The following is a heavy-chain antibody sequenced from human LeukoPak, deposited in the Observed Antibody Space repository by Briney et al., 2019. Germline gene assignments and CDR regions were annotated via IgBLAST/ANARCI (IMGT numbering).Heavy chain of an antibody. CDR3: ARDSRVGGCGLGCYYMDV. V-gene: IGHV1-2*02. Sequence: ASVKVSCKASGYTFTGYYMHWVRQAPGQGLEWMGWINPNSGGTNYAQKLQGRVTITADESTSTACMELSSLRSEDTAVYYCARDSRVGGCGLGCYYMDVWGKGTTVTISS. CDR2: INPNSGGT. J-gene: IGHJ6*03. CDR1: GYTFTGYY. D-gene: IGHD2-21*01.